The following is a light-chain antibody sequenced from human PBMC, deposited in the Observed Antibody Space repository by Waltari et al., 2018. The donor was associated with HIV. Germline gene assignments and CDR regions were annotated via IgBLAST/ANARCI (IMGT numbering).Light chain of an antibody. CDR3: SSYAPTNKFYVL. J-gene: IGLJ2*01. V-gene: IGLV2-8*01. Sequence: QSALTQPPSASGSPGQSVTMSCTGTSSDIGGYNYVSWYQQHPGKAPKRIMTGVTKRPSGVPDRFSGSKSGNTASLTVSGLQAEDEAHYYCSSYAPTNKFYVLFGGGTTLAVL. CDR2: GVT. CDR1: SSDIGGYNY.